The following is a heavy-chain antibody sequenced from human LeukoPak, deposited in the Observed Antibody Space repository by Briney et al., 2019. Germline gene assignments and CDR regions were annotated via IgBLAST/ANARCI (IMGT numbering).Heavy chain of an antibody. CDR2: ISAYNGHT. CDR1: GYTFNSYG. CDR3: ARDGYNYTTFDY. Sequence: APVKVSCKASGYTFNSYGISWVRQAPGQGLEWMGWISAYNGHTNYAQKIQGRVTMTTDTSTSTAYMELRNLRSDGTAVYYCARDGYNYTTFDYWGQGTLVTVSS. J-gene: IGHJ4*02. D-gene: IGHD5-24*01. V-gene: IGHV1-18*01.